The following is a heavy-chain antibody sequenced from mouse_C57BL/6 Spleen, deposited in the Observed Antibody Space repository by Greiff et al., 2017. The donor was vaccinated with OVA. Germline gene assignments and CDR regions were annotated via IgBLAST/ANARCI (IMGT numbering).Heavy chain of an antibody. D-gene: IGHD2-13*01. CDR2: ISDGGSYT. Sequence: DVQLQESGGGLVKPGGSLKLSCAASGFTFSSYAMSWVRQTPEKRLEWVATISDGGSYTYYPDNVKGRFTISRDNAKNNLYLQMSHLKSEDTAMYYCARGDGEGFAYWGQGTLVTVSA. J-gene: IGHJ3*01. V-gene: IGHV5-4*01. CDR3: ARGDGEGFAY. CDR1: GFTFSSYA.